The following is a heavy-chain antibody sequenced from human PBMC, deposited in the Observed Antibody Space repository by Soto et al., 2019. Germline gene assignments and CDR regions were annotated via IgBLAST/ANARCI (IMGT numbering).Heavy chain of an antibody. CDR3: ARDYYDSSGYHTLDY. J-gene: IGHJ4*02. CDR2: IYYSGST. CDR1: GGSISSYY. Sequence: SDTLSLTCTVSGGSISSYYWSWIRQPPGKGLEWIGYIYYSGSTNYNPSLKSRVTISVDTSKNQFSLKLSSVTAADTAVYYCARDYYDSSGYHTLDYWGQGTLVTVSS. V-gene: IGHV4-59*01. D-gene: IGHD3-22*01.